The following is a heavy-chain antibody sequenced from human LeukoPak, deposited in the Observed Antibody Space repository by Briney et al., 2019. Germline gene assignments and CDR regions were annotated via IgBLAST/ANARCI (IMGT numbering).Heavy chain of an antibody. CDR3: ASTKGIAVDNYFDY. V-gene: IGHV1-69*13. D-gene: IGHD6-19*01. Sequence: SVKVSCKASGGTFSSYAISWVRQAPGQGLEWMGGIIPIFGTANYAQKFQGRVTITADESTSTAYMELSSLRSEDTAVYYCASTKGIAVDNYFDYWGQGTLVTVSS. CDR1: GGTFSSYA. CDR2: IIPIFGTA. J-gene: IGHJ4*02.